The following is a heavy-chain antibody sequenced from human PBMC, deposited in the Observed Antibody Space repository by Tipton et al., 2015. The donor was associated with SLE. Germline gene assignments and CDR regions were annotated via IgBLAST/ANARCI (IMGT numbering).Heavy chain of an antibody. D-gene: IGHD3-16*01. J-gene: IGHJ6*03. CDR2: IYQSGNT. CDR3: ARELPTMGDYMDV. V-gene: IGHV4-30-2*01. CDR1: GGSIRSAGYS. Sequence: LRLSCTVSGGSIRSAGYSWSWIRQPPGKGLEWIGYIYQSGNTYYNPSLKSRVTILVDTSKNQFSLKVNSVTAADTAMYYCARELPTMGDYMDVWGKGTTVIVSS.